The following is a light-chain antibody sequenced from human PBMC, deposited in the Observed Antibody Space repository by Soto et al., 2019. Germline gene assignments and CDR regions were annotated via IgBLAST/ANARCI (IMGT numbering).Light chain of an antibody. CDR3: QQNFNFPRT. V-gene: IGKV4-1*01. CDR1: RSVLYKSNNKNH. CDR2: AAT. Sequence: DIVMTQSPDSLAVSLGERATMNCKCSRSVLYKSNNKNHLAWYQHKPGTAPKVLIYAATYLQNGVPSRFSGTGSGADFTLTISSLQPEDFATYYCQQNFNFPRTFGQGTKVDNK. J-gene: IGKJ1*01.